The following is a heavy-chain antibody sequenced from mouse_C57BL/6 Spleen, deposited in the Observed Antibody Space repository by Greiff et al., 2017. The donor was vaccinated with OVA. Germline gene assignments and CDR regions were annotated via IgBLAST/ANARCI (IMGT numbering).Heavy chain of an antibody. V-gene: IGHV5-16*01. D-gene: IGHD2-4*01. CDR2: INYDGSST. CDR3: ARGDYDVPFAY. Sequence: EVKVEESEGGLVQPGSSMKLSCTASGFTFSDYYMAWVRQVPEKGLEWVANINYDGSSTYYLDSLKSRFIISRDNAKNILYLQMSSLKSEDTATYYCARGDYDVPFAYWGQGTLVTVSA. CDR1: GFTFSDYY. J-gene: IGHJ3*01.